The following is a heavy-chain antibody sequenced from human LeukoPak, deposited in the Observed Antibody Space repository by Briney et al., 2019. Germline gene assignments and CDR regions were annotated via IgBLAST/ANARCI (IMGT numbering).Heavy chain of an antibody. J-gene: IGHJ4*02. CDR2: ISWNSGSI. CDR1: GLTFYDYA. CDR3: ARRGWYSGYHFDY. V-gene: IGHV3-9*01. Sequence: TGGSLRLSCAASGLTFYDYAMHWVRQAPGKGLEWVSGISWNSGSIGYADSVKGRFTISRDNAKNSLYLQMNSLRAEDTALYYCARRGWYSGYHFDYWGQGTLVTVSS. D-gene: IGHD5-12*01.